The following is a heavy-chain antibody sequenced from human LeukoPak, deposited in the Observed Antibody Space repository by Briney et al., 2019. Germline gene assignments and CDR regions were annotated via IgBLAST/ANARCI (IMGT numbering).Heavy chain of an antibody. CDR2: IYTSGST. CDR3: ARIETGITTRFMDV. J-gene: IGHJ6*03. Sequence: SETLSLTCTVSGGSISSYYWSWIRQPAGKGLEWIGRIYTSGSTNYNPSLKSRVTMSVDTSKNQFSLKLSSVTAADTAVYYCARIETGITTRFMDVWGKGTTVTVSS. V-gene: IGHV4-4*07. D-gene: IGHD3-3*01. CDR1: GGSISSYY.